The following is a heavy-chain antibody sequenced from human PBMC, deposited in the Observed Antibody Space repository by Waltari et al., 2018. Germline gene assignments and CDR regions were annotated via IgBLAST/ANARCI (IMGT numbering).Heavy chain of an antibody. V-gene: IGHV3-53*01. Sequence: EVQLVESGGGLIQPGGSLRLSCAASGFIVSSNYMRWVRQAPGRGLGWVSLIYSGGSTYYADSVKGRFTISRDNSKNTLYLQMDSLSVEDTAVYYCARWQQWPVRAFDYWGQGTLVTVSS. D-gene: IGHD6-19*01. J-gene: IGHJ4*02. CDR2: IYSGGST. CDR3: ARWQQWPVRAFDY. CDR1: GFIVSSNY.